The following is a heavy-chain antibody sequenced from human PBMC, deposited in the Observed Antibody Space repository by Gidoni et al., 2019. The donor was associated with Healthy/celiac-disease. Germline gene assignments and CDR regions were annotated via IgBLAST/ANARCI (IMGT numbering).Heavy chain of an antibody. D-gene: IGHD5-18*01. CDR2: ICYSGST. J-gene: IGHJ5*02. V-gene: IGHV4-39*01. CDR3: ARATWIQLYPRGWFDP. Sequence: QLQLQESGPGLVKPSETLSLTRTVSGGSISSSSYYWGWIRQPPGKWLEWIGRICYSGSTYYNPSLKSRVTISVDTSKNQFSLKLSSVTAADTAVYYCARATWIQLYPRGWFDPWGQGTLVTVSS. CDR1: GGSISSSSYY.